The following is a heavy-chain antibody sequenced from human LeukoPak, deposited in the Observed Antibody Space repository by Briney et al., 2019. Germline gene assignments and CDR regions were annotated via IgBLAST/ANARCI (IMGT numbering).Heavy chain of an antibody. CDR2: ISYDGSNK. CDR3: ARGIDY. CDR1: GFTFSSYA. Sequence: GGSLRLSCAASGFTFSSYAMHWVRQAPGKELEWVAVISYDGSNKYYADSVKGRFTISRDNSKNTLYLQMNSLRAEDTAVYYCARGIDYWGQGTLVTVSS. J-gene: IGHJ4*02. V-gene: IGHV3-30-3*01.